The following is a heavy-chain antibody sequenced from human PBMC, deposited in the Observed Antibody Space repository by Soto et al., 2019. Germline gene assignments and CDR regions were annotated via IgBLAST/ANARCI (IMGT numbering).Heavy chain of an antibody. V-gene: IGHV1-69*12. Sequence: QVQLVQSGAEVKKPGSSVKVSCKASGGTFSRNAINWVRQAPGQGLEWMGGIIPLFGTTNYAQNFQGRVTITAAESTNQASMERRGLRSEDTAVYYCARDGAVTVTTSYFDYWGQGTLVSVSS. CDR2: IIPLFGTT. CDR3: ARDGAVTVTTSYFDY. D-gene: IGHD4-17*01. J-gene: IGHJ4*02. CDR1: GGTFSRNA.